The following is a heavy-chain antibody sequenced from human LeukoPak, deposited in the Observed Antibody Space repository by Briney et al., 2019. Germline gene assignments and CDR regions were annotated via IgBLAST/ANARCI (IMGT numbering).Heavy chain of an antibody. D-gene: IGHD3-16*02. V-gene: IGHV5-51*01. CDR3: ARMIGLGEVSPYFDY. CDR2: IYPRDSDI. J-gene: IGHJ4*02. CDR1: GYSFTTYS. Sequence: GESLKISCKGSGYSFTTYSIAWVRQMPGKGLEWMGIIYPRDSDIRYSPPFQGQVTISADKSISTAYLQWNSLKASDTAMYYCARMIGLGEVSPYFDYWGQGSLVTVSS.